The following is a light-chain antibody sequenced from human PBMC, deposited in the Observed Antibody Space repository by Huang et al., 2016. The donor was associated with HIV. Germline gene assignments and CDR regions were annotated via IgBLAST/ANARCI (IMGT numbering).Light chain of an antibody. V-gene: IGKV3-15*01. CDR2: AAS. J-gene: IGKJ1*01. CDR3: QQHNTWPRT. CDR1: QSVGSN. Sequence: EIVMTQSPATLSVSPGERATLSCRARQSVGSNLAWYQQRRGQAPRLLIYAASTRPSGIPARFSGSGSGTEFTHTVSSLQSEDFAVYYCQQHNTWPRTFGQGTRV.